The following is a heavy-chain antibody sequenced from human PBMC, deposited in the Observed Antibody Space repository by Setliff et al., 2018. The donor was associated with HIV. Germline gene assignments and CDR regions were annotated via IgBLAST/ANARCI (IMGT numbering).Heavy chain of an antibody. CDR2: ITPSGGSR. CDR3: ARDVDVYDILTGYHFDY. CDR1: GHTFSSYS. Sequence: ASVKVSCKASGHTFSSYSLHWVRQGPGQGLEWMGIITPSGGSRRYAQKFQGRLTMTRDMSTSTVHMDLSSLRPEDTAVYYCARDVDVYDILTGYHFDYWGQGTLVTVSS. V-gene: IGHV1-46*01. D-gene: IGHD3-9*01. J-gene: IGHJ4*02.